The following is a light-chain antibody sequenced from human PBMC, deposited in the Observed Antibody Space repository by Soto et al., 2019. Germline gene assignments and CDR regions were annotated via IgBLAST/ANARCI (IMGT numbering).Light chain of an antibody. J-gene: IGLJ2*01. CDR3: ASWEDRLRGVL. Sequence: QSVLTQPPSASGTPGQRVTISCSGGDSNIGSNPVYWYQQLPGTAPKLVIHTNDQRPSGVPDRFSGSMSGTSATLAISGLRSEEEADYDCASWEDRLRGVLFGGGVQLTVL. CDR1: DSNIGSNP. CDR2: TND. V-gene: IGLV1-47*01.